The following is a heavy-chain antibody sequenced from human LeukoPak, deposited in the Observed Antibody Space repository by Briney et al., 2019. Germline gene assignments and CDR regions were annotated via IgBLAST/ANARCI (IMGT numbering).Heavy chain of an antibody. CDR1: GYTFTGYS. CDR2: INPNRGGP. V-gene: IGHV1-2*02. D-gene: IGHD6-6*01. J-gene: IGHJ4*02. Sequence: ASVKVSCKASGYTFTGYSMHWVRQAPGQGLEWMGWINPNRGGPNSAQKFQGSVTMTRDKSISTAYMELSRRRSDDTAVYYCASWGDQQLGGSYFDYWGQGTLVTVSS. CDR3: ASWGDQQLGGSYFDY.